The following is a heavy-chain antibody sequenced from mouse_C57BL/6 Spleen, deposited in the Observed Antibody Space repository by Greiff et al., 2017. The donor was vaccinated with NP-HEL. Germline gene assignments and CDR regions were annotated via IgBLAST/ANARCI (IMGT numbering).Heavy chain of an antibody. D-gene: IGHD2-3*01. Sequence: DVKLVESEGGLVQPGSSMKLSCTASGFTFSDYYMAWVRQVPEKGLEWVANINYDGSSTYYLDSLKSRFIISRDNAKNILYLQMSSLKSEDTATYYCARRDDDGYFDYWGQGTTLTVSS. CDR2: INYDGSST. J-gene: IGHJ2*01. V-gene: IGHV5-16*01. CDR3: ARRDDDGYFDY. CDR1: GFTFSDYY.